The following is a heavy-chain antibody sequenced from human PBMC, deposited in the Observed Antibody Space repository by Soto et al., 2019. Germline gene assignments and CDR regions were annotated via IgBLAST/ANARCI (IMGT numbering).Heavy chain of an antibody. CDR1: GFTFSSYS. D-gene: IGHD3-16*01. J-gene: IGHJ6*02. CDR2: ISSSSSTI. Sequence: GGSLRLSCAASGFTFSSYSMNWVRQATGKGLEWVSYISSSSSTIYYADSVKGRFTISRDNAKNSLYLQMNSLRAEDTAVYYCAAGGYYYYGMDVWGQGTTVTVSS. CDR3: AAGGYYYYGMDV. V-gene: IGHV3-48*01.